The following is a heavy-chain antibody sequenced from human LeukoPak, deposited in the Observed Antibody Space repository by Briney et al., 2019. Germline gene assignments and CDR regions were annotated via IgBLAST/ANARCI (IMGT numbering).Heavy chain of an antibody. V-gene: IGHV1-2*02. Sequence: ASVKVSCKASVYTFTGYYMHWVRQAPGQGLEWMGWINPNSGGTNYAQKFQGRVTMTRDTSISTAYMELRSLRSDDTAVYYCARAGTDYKMNYYYYYMDVWGKGTTVTISS. J-gene: IGHJ6*03. CDR3: ARAGTDYKMNYYYYYMDV. CDR2: INPNSGGT. D-gene: IGHD1-26*01. CDR1: VYTFTGYY.